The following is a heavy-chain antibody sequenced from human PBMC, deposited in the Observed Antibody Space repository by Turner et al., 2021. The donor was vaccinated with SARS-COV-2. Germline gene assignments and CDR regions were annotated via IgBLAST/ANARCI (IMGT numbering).Heavy chain of an antibody. CDR1: GFTFSTYS. Sequence: EVQLVESGGGLVQPGGSLRLSCAASGFTFSTYSMNWVRQAPGKGLDWVSYISSSSSTIFYADSVKGRFTISRDNAKNSLYLQMNSLRAEDTAVYYCARDRDYGDYGVYYYGLDVWGQGTTVTVSS. V-gene: IGHV3-48*01. J-gene: IGHJ6*02. CDR2: ISSSSSTI. D-gene: IGHD4-17*01. CDR3: ARDRDYGDYGVYYYGLDV.